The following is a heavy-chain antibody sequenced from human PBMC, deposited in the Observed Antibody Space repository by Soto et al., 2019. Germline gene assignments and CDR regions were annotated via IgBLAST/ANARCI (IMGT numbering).Heavy chain of an antibody. CDR3: ARTTAVPSTLRCRYFFEE. CDR2: AYYSRTT. V-gene: IGHV4-61*01. Sequence: SGGSDNHKPYYRRWIRQPPGKRLERLGYAYYSRTTNYNPSLKSRVTISAGLSKNRLSLSLSSVTTADTALYYCARTTAVPSTLRCRYFFEELGQGTLDTVSS. CDR1: GGSDNHKPYY. D-gene: IGHD4-17*01. J-gene: IGHJ4*01.